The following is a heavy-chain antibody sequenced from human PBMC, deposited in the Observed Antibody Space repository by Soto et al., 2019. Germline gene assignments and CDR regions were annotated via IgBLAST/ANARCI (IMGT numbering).Heavy chain of an antibody. CDR3: ARYVNWNEFDR. J-gene: IGHJ5*02. V-gene: IGHV3-11*01. D-gene: IGHD1-1*01. Sequence: GGSLRLSCAASGFTFRDYYMTWIRQAPGKGLEWVSYIHSSGSTIYYADSVKGRFTIPRDNAKNSLYLQMNSLRAEDTAVYYCARYVNWNEFDRWGQGEMVSVSA. CDR2: IHSSGSTI. CDR1: GFTFRDYY.